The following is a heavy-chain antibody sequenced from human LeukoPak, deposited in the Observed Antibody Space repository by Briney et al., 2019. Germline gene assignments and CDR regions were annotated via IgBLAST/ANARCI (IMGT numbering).Heavy chain of an antibody. Sequence: GGSLRLSCAASGFTFTSYSMNWVRQAPGKGLEWVSTISGGGGSTYYADSVKGRFTISRDNSKNTLYLQVNSLRAEDTAVYYCARRSSAVVTHFDYWGQGTLVTVSS. CDR2: ISGGGGST. J-gene: IGHJ4*02. CDR1: GFTFTSYS. V-gene: IGHV3-23*01. CDR3: ARRSSAVVTHFDY. D-gene: IGHD4-23*01.